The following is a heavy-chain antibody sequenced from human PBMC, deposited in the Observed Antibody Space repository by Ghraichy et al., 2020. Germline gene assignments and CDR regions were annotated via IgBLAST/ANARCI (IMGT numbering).Heavy chain of an antibody. J-gene: IGHJ4*02. CDR3: ARRQWLVRGGFDS. V-gene: IGHV4-59*08. CDR1: DVSMNGYY. CDR2: VYYTGNT. Sequence: SETLSLSCTVSDVSMNGYYWNWIRQPPGKGLELIGHVYYTGNTNYRPSFRSRVSMSMDTSKRQFSLNLTSVTAADTAVYYCARRQWLVRGGFDSWGQGILVTVSS. D-gene: IGHD3-10*01.